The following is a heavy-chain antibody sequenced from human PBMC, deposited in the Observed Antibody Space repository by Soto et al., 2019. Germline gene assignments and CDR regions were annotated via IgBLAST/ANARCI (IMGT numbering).Heavy chain of an antibody. V-gene: IGHV3-21*01. J-gene: IGHJ6*02. CDR1: GFTFSSYS. Sequence: PVGSLRLSCAASGFTFSSYSMNWVRQAPGKGLEWVSSISSSSSYIYYADSVKGRFTISRDNAKNSLYLQMNSLRAEDTAVYYCARRMIDYYYYGMDVWGQGTTVTVSS. CDR3: ARRMIDYYYYGMDV. CDR2: ISSSSSYI. D-gene: IGHD3-16*01.